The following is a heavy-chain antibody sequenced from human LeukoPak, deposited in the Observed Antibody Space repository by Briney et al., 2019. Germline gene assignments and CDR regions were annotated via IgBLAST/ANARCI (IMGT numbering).Heavy chain of an antibody. CDR2: IRYDGSSK. J-gene: IGHJ5*02. Sequence: GGSLRLSCAASGFTFNSYGIHWVRQAPGKGRKGLAFIRYDGSSKYYVDSVKGRFTISRDNSKNTLYLQMNSLRAEDTAVYYCAKDLAAAGDNWFDPWGQGTLVTVSS. D-gene: IGHD6-13*01. V-gene: IGHV3-30*02. CDR3: AKDLAAAGDNWFDP. CDR1: GFTFNSYG.